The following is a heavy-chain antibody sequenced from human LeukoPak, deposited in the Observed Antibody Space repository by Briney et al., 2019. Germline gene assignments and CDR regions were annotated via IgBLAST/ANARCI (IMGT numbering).Heavy chain of an antibody. V-gene: IGHV3-48*03. Sequence: GGYLRLSCAASGFTFSSYEMNWVRQAPGKGLEWVSYISSSGSTIYYADSVRGRFTISRDNAKNSLYLQMNSLRAEDTAVYYCAELGITMIGGVWGKGTTVTISS. CDR1: GFTFSSYE. J-gene: IGHJ6*04. CDR3: AELGITMIGGV. CDR2: ISSSGSTI. D-gene: IGHD3-10*02.